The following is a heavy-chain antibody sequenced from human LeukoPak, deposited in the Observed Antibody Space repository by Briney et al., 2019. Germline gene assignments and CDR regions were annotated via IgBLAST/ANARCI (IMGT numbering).Heavy chain of an antibody. J-gene: IGHJ4*02. CDR2: ISYDEINK. V-gene: IGHV3-30*03. D-gene: IGHD4-17*01. CDR3: ARDRLHYGEYEKTFDY. Sequence: PGGSLRLSCAASGFTFSSYGMHWVRQAPGKGLEWVAVISYDEINKYYADSVKGRFTISRDNAKNSLYLQMNSLRAEDTAVYYCARDRLHYGEYEKTFDYWGQGTLVSVSS. CDR1: GFTFSSYG.